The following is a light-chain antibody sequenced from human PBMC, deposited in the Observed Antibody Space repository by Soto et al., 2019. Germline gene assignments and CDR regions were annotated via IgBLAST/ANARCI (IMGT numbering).Light chain of an antibody. Sequence: QSVLTQPPSASGSPGQSVTISCTGTSSDVGGYNYVSWYQQHPGKVPKLMVYEVNKRPSGVPDRFSGSKSGNTVSLTVSGLQAEDESDYYCTSYAGGNNVFGTGTKVTVL. CDR2: EVN. J-gene: IGLJ1*01. CDR1: SSDVGGYNY. CDR3: TSYAGGNNV. V-gene: IGLV2-8*01.